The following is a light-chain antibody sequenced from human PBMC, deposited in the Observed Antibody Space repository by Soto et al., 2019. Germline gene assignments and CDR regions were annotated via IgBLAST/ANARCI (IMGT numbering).Light chain of an antibody. CDR3: QHYISFSSWT. CDR1: QSVGDY. CDR2: KAS. Sequence: DIQMTQSPSTLSASVGDRVTITCRASQSVGDYLAWHQHRPGKAPNLLLYKASTLERGFPSRFNGSGSGTEFTLTSTSLQPDDFATYDCQHYISFSSWTFGQGTQVEIK. V-gene: IGKV1-5*03. J-gene: IGKJ1*01.